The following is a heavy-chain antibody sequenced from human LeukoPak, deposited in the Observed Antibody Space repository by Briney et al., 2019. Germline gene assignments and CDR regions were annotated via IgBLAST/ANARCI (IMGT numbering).Heavy chain of an antibody. Sequence: GGSLRLSCAASGFTFSSYGMHWVRQAPGKGLEWVAFIRYDGSNKYYADSVKGRFTISRDNSKNTLYLQMNSLRAEDTAVYYCARDASGRGVIKSYYYYYMDVWGKGTTVTVSS. CDR3: ARDASGRGVIKSYYYYYMDV. CDR2: IRYDGSNK. V-gene: IGHV3-30*02. J-gene: IGHJ6*03. D-gene: IGHD3-10*01. CDR1: GFTFSSYG.